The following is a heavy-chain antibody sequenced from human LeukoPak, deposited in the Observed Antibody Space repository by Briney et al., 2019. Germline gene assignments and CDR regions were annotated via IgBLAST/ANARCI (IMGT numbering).Heavy chain of an antibody. D-gene: IGHD1-26*01. V-gene: IGHV4-34*01. J-gene: IGHJ4*02. CDR2: INHSGST. CDR3: ARAYYARVSGALDY. Sequence: SETLSLTCAVYSEPFIGYYWSWIRQPPGKGLEWIGEINHSGSTKYNPSLKSRVTISVDTSKNQFSLKLSSVTAADTAVYYCARAYYARVSGALDYWGQGTLVTVSS. CDR1: SEPFIGYY.